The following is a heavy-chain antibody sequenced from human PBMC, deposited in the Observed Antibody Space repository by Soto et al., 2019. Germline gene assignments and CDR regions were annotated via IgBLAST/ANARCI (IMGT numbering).Heavy chain of an antibody. D-gene: IGHD2-2*02. CDR1: GGSISNYY. V-gene: IGHV4-59*01. CDR2: ISDSGST. J-gene: IGHJ5*02. CDR3: ARGPPVPAAIDDWFDP. Sequence: SETLSLTCNVSGGSISNYYWNWIRQPPGKRLEWIGYISDSGSTKYNPSLMSRVTISADMSKNQVSLKVKSVAAADTAIYYCARGPPVPAAIDDWFDPWGQGTLVTVSS.